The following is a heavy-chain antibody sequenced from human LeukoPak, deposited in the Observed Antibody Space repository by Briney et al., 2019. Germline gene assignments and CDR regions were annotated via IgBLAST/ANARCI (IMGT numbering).Heavy chain of an antibody. J-gene: IGHJ4*02. D-gene: IGHD3-10*01. Sequence: SETLSLTCTVSGGSISSSSYYWGWIRQPPGKGLEWIGSIYYSGSTYYNPSLKSRVTLSVDTSNNQFSLKLSSVTAADTAVYYCARGFLGDYFGSGSYYVFDYWGQGTLVTVSS. V-gene: IGHV4-39*07. CDR2: IYYSGST. CDR1: GGSISSSSYY. CDR3: ARGFLGDYFGSGSYYVFDY.